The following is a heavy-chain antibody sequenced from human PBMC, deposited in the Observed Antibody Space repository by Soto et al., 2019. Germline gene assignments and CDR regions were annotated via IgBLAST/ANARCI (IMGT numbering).Heavy chain of an antibody. J-gene: IGHJ4*02. CDR2: INPNSGGT. CDR3: ARYSSGLSY. V-gene: IGHV1-2*02. D-gene: IGHD6-19*01. Sequence: ASVKVSCKASGYIFTGYYMHWVRQAPGQGLEWMGWINPNSGGTNSAQKFQGRVTMTRDTSISTAYMELRRLTSDDTAVYYCARYSSGLSYWGQGTLVTVSS. CDR1: GYIFTGYY.